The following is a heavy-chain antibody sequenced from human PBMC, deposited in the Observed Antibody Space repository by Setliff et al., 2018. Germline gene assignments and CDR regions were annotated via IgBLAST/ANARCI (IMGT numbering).Heavy chain of an antibody. CDR2: IYTSGST. CDR3: ARGDIVSRPQLGHDAFDI. J-gene: IGHJ3*02. V-gene: IGHV4-61*02. CDR1: GGSISSGSYY. Sequence: PSETLSLTCTVSGGSISSGSYYWSWIRQPAGKGLEWIGRIYTSGSTNYNPSLKSRVTISVDTSKNQFSLKLSSVTAADTAVYYCARGDIVSRPQLGHDAFDIWGQGTMGTVS. D-gene: IGHD2-15*01.